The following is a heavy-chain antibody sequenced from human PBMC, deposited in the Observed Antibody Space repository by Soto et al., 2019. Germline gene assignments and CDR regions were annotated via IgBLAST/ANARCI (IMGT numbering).Heavy chain of an antibody. J-gene: IGHJ6*02. D-gene: IGHD6-19*01. V-gene: IGHV4-59*01. Sequence: SETMSLTCTVSGRSISRYYWSWIRQPPGKGLEWIGYVYYSGSTNYNPSLKSRVTISVDTSKNQFSLKLSSVTDADTAVYYCARDHSSGWSSVYYGMDVWGQGTTVTVSS. CDR3: ARDHSSGWSSVYYGMDV. CDR1: GRSISRYY. CDR2: VYYSGST.